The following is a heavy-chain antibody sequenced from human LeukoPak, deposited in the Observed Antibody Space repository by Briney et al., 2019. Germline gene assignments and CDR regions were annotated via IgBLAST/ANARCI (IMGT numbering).Heavy chain of an antibody. V-gene: IGHV4-39*01. CDR1: GGSISSSSYY. J-gene: IGHJ4*02. CDR3: ARYQLPHWGFDY. CDR2: IYYSGST. Sequence: PSGTLSLTCTVSGGSISSSSYYWGWIRQPPGKGLEWIGSIYYSGSTYYNPSLKSRVTISVDTSKNQFSLKLSSVTAADTAVYYCARYQLPHWGFDYWGQGTLVTVSS. D-gene: IGHD2-2*01.